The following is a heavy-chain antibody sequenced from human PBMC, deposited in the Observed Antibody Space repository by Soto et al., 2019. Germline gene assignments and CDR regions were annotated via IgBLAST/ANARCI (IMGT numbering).Heavy chain of an antibody. J-gene: IGHJ3*02. CDR3: AIPNYCSGGSCYSLRALDI. Sequence: PSETLSLTCTVSGGSISSSSYYWGWILHPPGKGLEWIGSIYYSGSTYYNPSLKSRVTISVDTSKNQFSPKLSSVTAADTAVYYCAIPNYCSGGSCYSLRALDIWGQGTMVTVSS. CDR1: GGSISSSSYY. CDR2: IYYSGST. D-gene: IGHD2-15*01. V-gene: IGHV4-39*01.